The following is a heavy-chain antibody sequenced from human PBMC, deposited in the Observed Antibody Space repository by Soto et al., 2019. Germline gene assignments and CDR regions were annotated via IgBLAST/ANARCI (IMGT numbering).Heavy chain of an antibody. CDR3: ARRDIYVHQAPY. CDR2: IYQSGST. J-gene: IGHJ4*02. Sequence: QVQLQESGPGLVKPSETLSLTCSVSGGSISGSSYYWGWIRQPPGTGLEWIGSIYQSGSTYYNPSLKSRVTLPVDTSKNQFSLNLSSVTAADTAVYYRARRDIYVHQAPYWGQRTLVTVS. V-gene: IGHV4-39*01. D-gene: IGHD2-15*01. CDR1: GGSISGSSYY.